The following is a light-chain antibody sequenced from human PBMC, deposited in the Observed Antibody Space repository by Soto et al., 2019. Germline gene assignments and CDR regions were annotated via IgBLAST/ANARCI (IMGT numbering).Light chain of an antibody. CDR2: AAS. J-gene: IGKJ3*01. CDR3: HQSYSTPPIT. V-gene: IGKV1-39*01. CDR1: QSISRD. Sequence: DIQMTQSPSSLSASVGDRVTITCRASQSISRDLKWYQQKPGKAPKILIYAASSLQSGVPSRFSGSGSGTDFNLTISSLQPEDFATYSCHQSYSTPPITFGPGTKLDIK.